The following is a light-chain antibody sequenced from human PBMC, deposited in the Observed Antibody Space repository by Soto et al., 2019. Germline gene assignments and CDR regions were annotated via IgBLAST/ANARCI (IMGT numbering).Light chain of an antibody. CDR1: QSVSKSY. CDR3: QQSASSPQT. J-gene: IGKJ2*01. Sequence: EIVLTQSPGTLSLSPGERATLSCRASQSVSKSYVAWFQQKPGQAPRLLIYDASSRGTGIPDRFIGSGSGTEFTLTSSRLDHEDFAVYYDQQSASSPQTFGQGTKLEIK. V-gene: IGKV3-20*01. CDR2: DAS.